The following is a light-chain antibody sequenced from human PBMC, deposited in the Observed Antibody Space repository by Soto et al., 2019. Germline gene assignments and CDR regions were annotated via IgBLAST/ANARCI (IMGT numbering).Light chain of an antibody. CDR1: QSISSY. V-gene: IGKV1-39*01. J-gene: IGKJ4*01. CDR2: AAS. Sequence: DIQMTQSPSSLSASVGDRVTIFCRASQSISSYLNWYQQKPGKAPRFLIYAASTLESGVPSRFRGEGSGTDFSLTISSLQPEDSATYYCQQSYDKFPLTFGGGTKVVIK. CDR3: QQSYDKFPLT.